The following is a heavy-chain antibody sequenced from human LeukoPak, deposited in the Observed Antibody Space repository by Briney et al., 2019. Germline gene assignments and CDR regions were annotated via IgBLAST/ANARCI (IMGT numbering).Heavy chain of an antibody. D-gene: IGHD3-22*01. J-gene: IGHJ4*02. CDR2: IKPDGSEK. CDR1: GITFGSYW. CDR3: ARDRFETGWLSQQTPFDY. Sequence: PGGSLRLSCAASGITFGSYWMTWVRQAPGKGLECVANIKPDGSEKHYVDSVEGRFTISRDNAKNSLFLEMNSLRAEDTAVYYCARDRFETGWLSQQTPFDYWGQGTLVTVSS. V-gene: IGHV3-7*05.